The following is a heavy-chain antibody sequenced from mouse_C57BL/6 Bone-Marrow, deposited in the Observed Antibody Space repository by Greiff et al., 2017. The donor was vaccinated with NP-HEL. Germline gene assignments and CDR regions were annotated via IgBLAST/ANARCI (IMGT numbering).Heavy chain of an antibody. CDR1: GYTFTDYY. CDR2: INPNNGGT. Sequence: EVQLQQSGPELVKPGASVKISCKASGYTFTDYYMNWVKQSPGKSLEWIGDINPNNGGTSYNQKFKGKATLTVDKSSSTAYMERRSLASEDSSGYYCDAKGSRRDYWGQGTTLTVSS. CDR3: DAKGSRRDY. V-gene: IGHV1-26*01. J-gene: IGHJ2*01. D-gene: IGHD3-3*01.